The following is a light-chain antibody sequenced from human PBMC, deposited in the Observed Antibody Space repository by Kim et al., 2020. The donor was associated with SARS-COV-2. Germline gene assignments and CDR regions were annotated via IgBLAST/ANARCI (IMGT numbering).Light chain of an antibody. CDR2: WAS. V-gene: IGKV4-1*01. CDR1: QRLLYRPNSQNY. Sequence: INCKSSQRLLYRPNSQNYLVWYQQKPRHHPRLLIYWASNREAGVPDRFRGGGAGTDFPLTISSLQAEDVAVYYCQQYFLLPSFGQGTKLEI. CDR3: QQYFLLPS. J-gene: IGKJ2*01.